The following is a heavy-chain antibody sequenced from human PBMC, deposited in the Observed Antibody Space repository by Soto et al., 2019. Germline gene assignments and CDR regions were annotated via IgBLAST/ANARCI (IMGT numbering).Heavy chain of an antibody. CDR1: GYSFTTYW. CDR3: ARHSTSAPKEY. Sequence: GESLQISCKGSGYSFTTYWIAWVRQMPGKGLEWVGIIYPGDSDTRYSPSFEGHVTISVDKSISTAFLQWNSLKASDNAIYYCARHSTSAPKEYWGEGTLVTVSS. D-gene: IGHD3-10*01. J-gene: IGHJ4*01. V-gene: IGHV5-51*01. CDR2: IYPGDSDT.